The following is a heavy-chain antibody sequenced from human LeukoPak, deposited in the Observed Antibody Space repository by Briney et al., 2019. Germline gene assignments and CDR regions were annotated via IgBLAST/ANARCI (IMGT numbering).Heavy chain of an antibody. J-gene: IGHJ5*01. V-gene: IGHV3-30*01. D-gene: IGHD3-3*01. Sequence: GGSLRLSCAAPEFTFSNYAMHWVRQVPGKGLEWVADISHDGSNKDYAGSVKGRFTISRDNSKNTLYLQMNSLRTEDSAVYSCARNDLLRGYHTWFDSWGQGTLVTVSS. CDR2: ISHDGSNK. CDR1: EFTFSNYA. CDR3: ARNDLLRGYHTWFDS.